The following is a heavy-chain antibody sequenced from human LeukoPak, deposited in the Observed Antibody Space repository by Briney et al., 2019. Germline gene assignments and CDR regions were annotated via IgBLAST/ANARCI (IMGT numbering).Heavy chain of an antibody. CDR2: ISGSDDRT. Sequence: GGSLRLSCAASGFTFSSYAMSWVRQAPGKGLEWVSGISGSDDRTSYADSVKGRFTISRDNSKNTLYLQMNSLRAEDTAVYYCASGSSGWYQVYYYYMDVWGKGTTVTDSS. J-gene: IGHJ6*03. D-gene: IGHD6-19*01. CDR3: ASGSSGWYQVYYYYMDV. V-gene: IGHV3-23*01. CDR1: GFTFSSYA.